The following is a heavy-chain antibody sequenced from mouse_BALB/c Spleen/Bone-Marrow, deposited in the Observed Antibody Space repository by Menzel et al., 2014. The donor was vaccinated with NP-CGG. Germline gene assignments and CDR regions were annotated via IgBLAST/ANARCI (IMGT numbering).Heavy chain of an antibody. Sequence: VQVVESGGGLVKSGGSLKLSCAASGFTFSNYGMSWVRQTPEKRLEWAATNSGGGSYTFYSDSVKGRFTISRDNAKNNLYLQLSSLRSEDTALYYRARHAYYDQTEVSFVYWGQGTLVTVSA. J-gene: IGHJ3*01. V-gene: IGHV5-9-2*01. D-gene: IGHD2-4*01. CDR3: ARHAYYDQTEVSFVY. CDR2: NSGGGSYT. CDR1: GFTFSNYG.